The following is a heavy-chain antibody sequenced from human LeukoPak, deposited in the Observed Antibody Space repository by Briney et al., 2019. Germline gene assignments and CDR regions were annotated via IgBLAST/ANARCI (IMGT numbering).Heavy chain of an antibody. Sequence: GGSLRLSCAASGFTFSSYGMHWGRQAPGKWLEWVAVIWYDGSNKYYADSVNGGVAISSDNSKNPLYLKTNSLRAEDTAVYYCARDLRSGWSQYYYYYYGMDVWGQGTTVTVSS. J-gene: IGHJ6*02. D-gene: IGHD6-19*01. CDR1: GFTFSSYG. CDR2: IWYDGSNK. V-gene: IGHV3-33*01. CDR3: ARDLRSGWSQYYYYYYGMDV.